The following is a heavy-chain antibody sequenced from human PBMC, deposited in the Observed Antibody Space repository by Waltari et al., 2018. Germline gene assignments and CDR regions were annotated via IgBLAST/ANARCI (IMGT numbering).Heavy chain of an antibody. V-gene: IGHV3-21*01. CDR3: ARGEPSYGYYYYGMDV. CDR2: ISSSSSYI. CDR1: GFTFSSYS. D-gene: IGHD5-18*01. Sequence: EVQLVESGGGLVKPGGSLRLSCAASGFTFSSYSMHWVRQAPGKGLEWVSSISSSSSYIYYADSVKGRFTISRDNAKNSLYLQMNSLRAEDTAVYYCARGEPSYGYYYYGMDVWGQGTTVTVSS. J-gene: IGHJ6*02.